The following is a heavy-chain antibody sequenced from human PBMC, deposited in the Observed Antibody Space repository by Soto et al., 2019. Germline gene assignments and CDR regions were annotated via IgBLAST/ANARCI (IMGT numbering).Heavy chain of an antibody. CDR3: ARGSSTWEADFDY. CDR2: INAGTGNT. Sequence: ASVKVSCKASGYTFTTYAMHWVRQAPGQRLEWMGWINAGTGNTKYSQKFQGRVTITRDTSASTAYMELSSLRSEDTAVYYCARGSSTWEADFDYWGQGTLVTVSS. CDR1: GYTFTTYA. J-gene: IGHJ4*02. D-gene: IGHD6-13*01. V-gene: IGHV1-3*01.